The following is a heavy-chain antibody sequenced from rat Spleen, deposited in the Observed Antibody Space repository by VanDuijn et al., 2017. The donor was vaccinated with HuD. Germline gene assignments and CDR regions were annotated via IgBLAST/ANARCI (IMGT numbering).Heavy chain of an antibody. Sequence: EVQLVESGGGLVQPGGSLKLSCAASGFTYNDYAMAWVRQAPAKGLEWVATISTGGGDTYYRDSVRGRFTISRDNAKSSLYLQMDSLRSDDTATYYCATEADGTSYSLWYFDLWGPGTMVTVSS. J-gene: IGHJ1*01. CDR2: ISTGGGDT. CDR1: GFTYNDYA. CDR3: ATEADGTSYSLWYFDL. V-gene: IGHV5S23*01. D-gene: IGHD1-12*02.